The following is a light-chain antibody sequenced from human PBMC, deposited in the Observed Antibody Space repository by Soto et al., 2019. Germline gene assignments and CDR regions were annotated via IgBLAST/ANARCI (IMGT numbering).Light chain of an antibody. J-gene: IGKJ1*01. CDR3: KQYHTSPLT. Sequence: EIVMTQSPATLSVSPGEGVTLSCRASQSVSSNLAWYQQRPGQAPRLLIYGASTRATGVPDRFSGSGSGTDFTLTIRRLEPEDFALYYCKQYHTSPLTFGQGTKVDIK. V-gene: IGKV3D-15*01. CDR2: GAS. CDR1: QSVSSN.